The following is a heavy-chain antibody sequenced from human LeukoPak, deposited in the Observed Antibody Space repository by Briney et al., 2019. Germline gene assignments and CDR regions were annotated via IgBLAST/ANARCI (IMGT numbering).Heavy chain of an antibody. CDR1: GFTLSDYD. CDR2: LGSAGDK. Sequence: GGPLRLSCAASGFTLSDYDIHWVRQAIGKGLDWVSGLGSAGDKYHAGSERGRFTISRGDAENSVYLQMNGLRPEDTAIYYCARAKRETSTRPWTSGMDVWGQGTTVTVSS. CDR3: ARAKRETSTRPWTSGMDV. V-gene: IGHV3-13*01. D-gene: IGHD3/OR15-3a*01. J-gene: IGHJ6*02.